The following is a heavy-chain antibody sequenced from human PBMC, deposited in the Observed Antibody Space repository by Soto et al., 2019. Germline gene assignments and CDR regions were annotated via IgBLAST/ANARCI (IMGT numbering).Heavy chain of an antibody. Sequence: SETLSLTCTVSGGSISSYYWSWIRQPPGKGLEWIGYIYYSGSTNYNPSLKSRVTISVDTSKNQFSLKLSSVTAADTAVYYCARRVDYGDYVGRVAAGYYMDVWGKGTTVTVSS. CDR3: ARRVDYGDYVGRVAAGYYMDV. J-gene: IGHJ6*03. CDR1: GGSISSYY. CDR2: IYYSGST. V-gene: IGHV4-59*08. D-gene: IGHD4-17*01.